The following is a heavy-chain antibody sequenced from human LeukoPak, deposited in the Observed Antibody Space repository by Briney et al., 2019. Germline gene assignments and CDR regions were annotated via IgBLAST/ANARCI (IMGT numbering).Heavy chain of an antibody. D-gene: IGHD2-21*02. V-gene: IGHV3-30*18. CDR2: ISYDGSNK. J-gene: IGHJ4*02. CDR3: AKDFWAYCGGDCYSDYFDY. CDR1: GFTFSSYF. Sequence: HPGGSLRLSCAASGFTFSSYFMTWVRQAPGKGLEWVAVISYDGSNKYYADSVKGRFTISRDNSKNTLYLQMNSLRAEDTAVYYCAKDFWAYCGGDCYSDYFDYWGQGTLVTVSS.